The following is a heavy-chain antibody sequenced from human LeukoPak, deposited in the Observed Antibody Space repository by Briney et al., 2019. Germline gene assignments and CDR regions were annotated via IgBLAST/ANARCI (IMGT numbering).Heavy chain of an antibody. CDR3: LRGVSVGSKYYYDSSDYSHVGADY. V-gene: IGHV3-23*01. CDR2: ISSGGTNP. Sequence: GGSLRLSCAVSGFPVSSNYMTWVRQAPGKGLEWVSAISSGGTNPYYADSVKGRFTISRDNSKNTLYLPMPSLRVDDTSVYYCLRGVSVGSKYYYDSSDYSHVGADYWGQGTLVTVSS. D-gene: IGHD3-22*01. J-gene: IGHJ4*02. CDR1: GFPVSSNY.